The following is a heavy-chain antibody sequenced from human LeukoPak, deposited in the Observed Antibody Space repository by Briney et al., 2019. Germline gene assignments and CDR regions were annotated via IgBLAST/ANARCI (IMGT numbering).Heavy chain of an antibody. CDR2: IWYDGSYK. CDR3: AKTAAGYFDY. CDR1: GFAFSNYG. D-gene: IGHD6-13*01. Sequence: GGSLRLSCSASGFAFSNYGVHWVRQAPGKGLEWVAVIWYDGSYKYYADSVKGRFTISRDNSKNTLYLQMNSLRAEDTTVYYCAKTAAGYFDYWGQGTLVTVSS. J-gene: IGHJ4*02. V-gene: IGHV3-33*06.